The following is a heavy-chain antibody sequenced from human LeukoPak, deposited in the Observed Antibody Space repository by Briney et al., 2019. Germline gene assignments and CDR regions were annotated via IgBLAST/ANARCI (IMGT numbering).Heavy chain of an antibody. V-gene: IGHV3-21*01. CDR2: ISSSSSYI. Sequence: GGSLRLSCAASGFTFSSYSMNWVRQAPGKGLEWVSSISSSSSYIYYADSVKGRFTISRDNAKNSLYLQMNSPRAEDTAVYYCAREGVGVDTAMVKDYWGQGTLVTVSS. CDR1: GFTFSSYS. CDR3: AREGVGVDTAMVKDY. D-gene: IGHD5-18*01. J-gene: IGHJ4*02.